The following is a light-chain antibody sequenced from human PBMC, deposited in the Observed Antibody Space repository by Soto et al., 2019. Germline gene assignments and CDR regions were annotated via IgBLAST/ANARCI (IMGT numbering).Light chain of an antibody. CDR1: QSVSSN. J-gene: IGKJ5*01. CDR2: LGS. CDR3: MQVRQDPPT. V-gene: IGKV2-28*01. Sequence: EIVMTQSPVTLSVSPGERSTLSCRASQSVSSNVAWYLQKPGQSPQLLIYLGSKRASGVPDRFSGSGTGTDSTLKISRVEAEDVGVYYCMQVRQDPPTFGQGTRLEIK.